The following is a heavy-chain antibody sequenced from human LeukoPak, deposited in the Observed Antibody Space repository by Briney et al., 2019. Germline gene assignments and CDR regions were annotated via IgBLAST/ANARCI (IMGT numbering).Heavy chain of an antibody. J-gene: IGHJ6*03. D-gene: IGHD2-15*01. V-gene: IGHV4-34*01. CDR2: INHSGST. Sequence: PSETLSLTXAVYGGSFSGYYWSWIRQPPGKGLEWIGEINHSGSTNYNPSLKSRVTISVDTSKNQFSLKLSSVTAADTAVYYCARGYCSGGSCYFHYYYMDVWGKGATVTVSS. CDR3: ARGYCSGGSCYFHYYYMDV. CDR1: GGSFSGYY.